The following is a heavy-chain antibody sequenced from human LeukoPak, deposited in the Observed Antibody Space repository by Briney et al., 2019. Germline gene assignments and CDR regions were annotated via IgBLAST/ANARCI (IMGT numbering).Heavy chain of an antibody. CDR1: GLPIADFA. V-gene: IGHV3-43*02. CDR3: ARESGKFDY. Sequence: GGSLRLSCVASGLPIADFAMHWVRQAPGKGLEWVSLISGDGVSTSYADSVKGRFSISRDNSKNSLSLEMNSLRTEDTAMYYCARESGKFDYWGQGTLVAVSS. CDR2: ISGDGVST. J-gene: IGHJ4*02.